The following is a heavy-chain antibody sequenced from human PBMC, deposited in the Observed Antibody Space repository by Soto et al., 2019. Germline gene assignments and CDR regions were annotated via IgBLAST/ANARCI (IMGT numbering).Heavy chain of an antibody. Sequence: SETLSLTCTVSGGSISSGGYYWSWIRQHPGKGLEWIGYIYYSGSTYYNPSLKSRVTISVGTSKNQLSLKLSSVTAEDTAVYYCVSVRSGDYVGIDYWGQAKLVNVSS. CDR3: VSVRSGDYVGIDY. D-gene: IGHD4-17*01. V-gene: IGHV4-31*03. CDR1: GGSISSGGYY. CDR2: IYYSGST. J-gene: IGHJ4*02.